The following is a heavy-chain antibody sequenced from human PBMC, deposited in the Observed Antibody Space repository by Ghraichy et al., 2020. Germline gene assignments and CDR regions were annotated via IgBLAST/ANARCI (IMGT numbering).Heavy chain of an antibody. CDR3: ARKIIHSLGYCSSTSCRRHDAFDI. J-gene: IGHJ3*02. V-gene: IGHV4-34*01. D-gene: IGHD2-2*01. CDR2: INHSGST. CDR1: GGSFSGYY. Sequence: SETLSLTCAVYGGSFSGYYWSWIRQPPGKGLEWIGEINHSGSTNYNPSLKSRVTISVDTSKNQFSLKLSSVTAADTAVYYCARKIIHSLGYCSSTSCRRHDAFDIWGQGTMVTVSS.